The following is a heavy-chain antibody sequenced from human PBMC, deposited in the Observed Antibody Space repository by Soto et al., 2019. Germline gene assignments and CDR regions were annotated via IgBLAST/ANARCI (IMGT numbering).Heavy chain of an antibody. D-gene: IGHD3-10*01. V-gene: IGHV4-39*01. CDR3: ASLGYYGSGSS. CDR1: GGSISSSSYY. J-gene: IGHJ5*02. CDR2: IYYSGST. Sequence: SDTLSRTCTVPGGSISSSSYYWGWIRQPPGTGLEWLGSIYYSGSTYYNPSLKSRVTISVDTSKNQFSLKLSSVTAADTAVYYCASLGYYGSGSSWGQGTLVTVSS.